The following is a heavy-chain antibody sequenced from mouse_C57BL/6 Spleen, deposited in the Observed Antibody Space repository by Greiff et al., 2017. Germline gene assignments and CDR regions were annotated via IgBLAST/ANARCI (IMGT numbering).Heavy chain of an antibody. CDR3: ARYYYGNYYAMDY. CDR1: GYTFTSYW. J-gene: IGHJ4*01. Sequence: QVQLQQPGAELVRPGTSVKLSCKASGYTFTSYWMHWVKQRPGQGLEWIGVIDPSDSYTNYNQKFKGKATLTVDTSSSTAYMQLSSLTSEDSAVYYCARYYYGNYYAMDYWGQGTSVTGSS. CDR2: IDPSDSYT. V-gene: IGHV1-59*01. D-gene: IGHD2-1*01.